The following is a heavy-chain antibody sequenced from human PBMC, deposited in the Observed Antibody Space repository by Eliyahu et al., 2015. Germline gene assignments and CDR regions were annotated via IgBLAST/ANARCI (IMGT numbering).Heavy chain of an antibody. D-gene: IGHD3-3*01. CDR3: TTGWPYYDFWSGYFPA. V-gene: IGHV3-15*01. J-gene: IGHJ6*04. Sequence: EVQLVESGGGLVKPGGSLRLSCAASGFXFSNAWMSWVRQAPGKGLEWVGRIKSKTDGGTTDXXAPVKGRFTISRDDSKNTLYLQMNSLKTEDTAVYYCTTGWPYYDFWSGYFPAWGKGTTVTVSS. CDR1: GFXFSNAW. CDR2: IKSKTDGGTT.